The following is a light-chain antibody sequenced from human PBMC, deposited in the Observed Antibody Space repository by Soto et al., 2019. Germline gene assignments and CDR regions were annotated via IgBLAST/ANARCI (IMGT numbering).Light chain of an antibody. V-gene: IGLV2-14*01. CDR2: EVS. J-gene: IGLJ2*01. CDR3: SSYTSSSPI. Sequence: QSALTQPASVSGSPGQSITISCTGTSSDVGGYNYVSWYQQHPGKVPKLMIYEVSNRPSGVSNRFSGSKSGNTASLTISWLQAEDEADYYCSSYTSSSPIFGGGTKVTVL. CDR1: SSDVGGYNY.